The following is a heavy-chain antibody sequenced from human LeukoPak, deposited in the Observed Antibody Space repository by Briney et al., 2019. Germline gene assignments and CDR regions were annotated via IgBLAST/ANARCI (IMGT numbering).Heavy chain of an antibody. Sequence: GGSLRLSCAASGFTFSSYAMSWVRQAPGKGLEWVSTISGSGGSTYYADSVKGRFTISRDNSKNTLYLQMNSLRAEDTAIYYCAKMILTTVIYYFDYWGQGTLVTVSS. CDR2: ISGSGGST. CDR3: AKMILTTVIYYFDY. D-gene: IGHD4-17*01. J-gene: IGHJ4*02. V-gene: IGHV3-23*01. CDR1: GFTFSSYA.